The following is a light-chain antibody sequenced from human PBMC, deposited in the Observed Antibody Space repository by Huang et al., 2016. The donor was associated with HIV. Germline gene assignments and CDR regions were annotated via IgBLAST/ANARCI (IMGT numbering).Light chain of an antibody. Sequence: DIQMTQSPSSLSASVGDRVIIACRASQSVTKYLNWYQQMPGKAPKLLIYGASTLQREVSSRFSGSGSGTEFTLTINGLQPEDAATYYCQQSYRVPRTFGQGTSLEI. CDR1: QSVTKY. CDR2: GAS. V-gene: IGKV1-39*01. J-gene: IGKJ2*02. CDR3: QQSYRVPRT.